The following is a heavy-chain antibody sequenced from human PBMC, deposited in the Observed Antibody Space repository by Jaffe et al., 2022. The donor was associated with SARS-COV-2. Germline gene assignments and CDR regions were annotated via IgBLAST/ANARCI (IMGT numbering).Heavy chain of an antibody. CDR2: IYHSGST. CDR3: ARGHDFWSEDGFDI. J-gene: IGHJ3*02. CDR1: GGSITNDNW. V-gene: IGHV4-4*02. D-gene: IGHD3-3*01. Sequence: QVQLQESGPGLVEPSGTLSLTCGVSGGSITNDNWWNWVRQAPGKGLEWIGEIYHSGSTNYNPSLRGRVTISVDKSKNQFSLRLTSVTAADTAMYYCARGHDFWSEDGFDIWGQGTKVTVSS.